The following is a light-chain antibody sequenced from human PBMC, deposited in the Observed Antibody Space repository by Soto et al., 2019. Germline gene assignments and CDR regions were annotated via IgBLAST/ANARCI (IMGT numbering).Light chain of an antibody. CDR2: AAF. Sequence: AIRMTQSPSSFSASTGDRVTITCRASQGISSYLAWYQQKPGKAPKLLIYAAFTFQSGVPSRFSGSGSGTDFTLTISCLQSEDLATCYCQQYYSYPQTFGQGPKVEIK. V-gene: IGKV1-8*01. CDR3: QQYYSYPQT. J-gene: IGKJ1*01. CDR1: QGISSY.